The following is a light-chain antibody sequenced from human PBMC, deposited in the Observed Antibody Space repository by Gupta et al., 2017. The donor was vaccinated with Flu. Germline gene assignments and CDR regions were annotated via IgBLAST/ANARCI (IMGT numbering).Light chain of an antibody. Sequence: DIQMTQSPSSLSASVGDRVTVTCRANQSISNFLTWYQQRPGKAPKLLMFAASTLQSGVPSRFSGGGSGTDFTLTITPLQPEDFATYYCQQSYSTPWTFGQGTKVEIK. CDR3: QQSYSTPWT. CDR1: QSISNF. CDR2: AAS. V-gene: IGKV1-39*01. J-gene: IGKJ1*01.